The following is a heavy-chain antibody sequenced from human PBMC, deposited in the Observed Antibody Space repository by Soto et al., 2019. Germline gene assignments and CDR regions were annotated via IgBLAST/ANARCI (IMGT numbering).Heavy chain of an antibody. V-gene: IGHV3-23*01. J-gene: IGHJ4*02. CDR1: GFTFSSYA. CDR2: ISGSGGST. CDR3: ANQGAAVVVVAAARSFDY. Sequence: GGSLRLSCAASGFTFSSYAMSWVRQAPGKGLEWVSAISGSGGSTYYADSVKGRFTISRDNSKNTLYLQMNSLRAEDTAVYYCANQGAAVVVVAAARSFDYWGQGTLVTVSS. D-gene: IGHD2-15*01.